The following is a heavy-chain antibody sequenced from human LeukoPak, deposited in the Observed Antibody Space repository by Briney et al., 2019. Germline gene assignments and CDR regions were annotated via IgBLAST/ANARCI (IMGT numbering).Heavy chain of an antibody. V-gene: IGHV3-30*04. CDR2: ISYDAINK. Sequence: GGSLRLSCAASGFTFSGYAMHWVRQAPGKGLEWVAVISYDAINKNYADSVKGRFTISRDNSKNTLYLQMNSLRAEDTAVYYCARGMATVVVAATGYWGQGTLVTVSS. CDR3: ARGMATVVVAATGY. D-gene: IGHD2-15*01. CDR1: GFTFSGYA. J-gene: IGHJ4*01.